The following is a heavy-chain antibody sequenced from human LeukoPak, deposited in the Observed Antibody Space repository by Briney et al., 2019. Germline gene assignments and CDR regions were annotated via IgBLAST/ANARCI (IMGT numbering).Heavy chain of an antibody. CDR2: IYYTGST. CDR3: ARNGDYSMDY. CDR1: GGSISSYY. Sequence: SETLSLTCTVSGGSISSYYWSWIRQPPGKGLEWIGYIYYTGSTSYNPSLKSRVTISVDKSRNQFSLRVSSVTAADTAVYYCARNGDYSMDYWGQGTLVTVSS. J-gene: IGHJ4*02. V-gene: IGHV4-59*12. D-gene: IGHD2-15*01.